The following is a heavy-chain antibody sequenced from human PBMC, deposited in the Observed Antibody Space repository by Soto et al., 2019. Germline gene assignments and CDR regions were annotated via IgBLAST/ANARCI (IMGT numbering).Heavy chain of an antibody. CDR3: VRIHYQLPSSVLWLDP. CDR2: INHVGGT. Sequence: PSETLSLTCAVYGGFLSESYWTWIRQPPGKGLEWIGEINHVGGTNYNPSLKSRVTMSVDTSQNQFSLRLISVTAADTAMYFCVRIHYQLPSSVLWLDPWGQGTPATVSS. CDR1: GGFLSESY. J-gene: IGHJ5*02. V-gene: IGHV4-34*01. D-gene: IGHD1-1*01.